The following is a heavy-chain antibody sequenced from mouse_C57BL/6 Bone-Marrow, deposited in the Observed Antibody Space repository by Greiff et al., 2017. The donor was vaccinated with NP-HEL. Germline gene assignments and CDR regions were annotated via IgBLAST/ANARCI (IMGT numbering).Heavy chain of an antibody. CDR3: ARHDGSSPYWYFDV. V-gene: IGHV5-9*01. J-gene: IGHJ1*03. Sequence: EVKVEESGGGLVKPGGSLKLSCAASGFTFSSYTMSWVRQTPEKRLEWVATISGGGGNTYYPDSVKGRFTISRDNAKNTLYLQMSSLRSEDTALYYCARHDGSSPYWYFDVWGTGTTVTVSS. CDR1: GFTFSSYT. D-gene: IGHD1-1*01. CDR2: ISGGGGNT.